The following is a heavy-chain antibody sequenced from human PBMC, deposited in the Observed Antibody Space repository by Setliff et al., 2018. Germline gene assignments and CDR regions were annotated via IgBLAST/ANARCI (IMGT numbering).Heavy chain of an antibody. V-gene: IGHV4-39*01. J-gene: IGHJ4*02. CDR1: DGSISSDSFY. CDR2: FRSGVRT. D-gene: IGHD3-22*01. CDR3: ASLDYYDSGGYYIRDY. Sequence: ASETLSLTCTVSDGSISSDSFYWGWVRQPPGKGLEWIGSFRSGVRTYYNSSLNSRVTISVATSKSQFSLRLTSVTAADPAVYYCASLDYYDSGGYYIRDYWGQGTLVTVSS.